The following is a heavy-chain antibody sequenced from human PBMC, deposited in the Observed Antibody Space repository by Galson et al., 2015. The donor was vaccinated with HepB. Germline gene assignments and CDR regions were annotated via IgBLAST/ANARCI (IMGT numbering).Heavy chain of an antibody. D-gene: IGHD2-2*01. V-gene: IGHV3-30*04. CDR2: ISYDGSNK. Sequence: SLRLSCAVSGFSFSSYAMDWVRQAPGKGLEWLTVISYDGSNKHYADSVKGRFTISRDNSKNTLYLQMNSLRVEDTAVYYCARGGGYCTSTSCDLGIDYWGQGTLVTVSS. CDR3: ARGGGYCTSTSCDLGIDY. J-gene: IGHJ4*02. CDR1: GFSFSSYA.